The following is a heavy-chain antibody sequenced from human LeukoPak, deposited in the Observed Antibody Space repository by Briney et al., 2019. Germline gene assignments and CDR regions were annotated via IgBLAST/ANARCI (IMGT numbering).Heavy chain of an antibody. CDR2: IIPIFGIA. J-gene: IGHJ6*02. CDR1: GGTFSSYA. V-gene: IGHV1-69*04. CDR3: ARDGYCSGGSCLQAKYYYYYGMDV. Sequence: SVKVSCKASGGTFSSYAISWVRQDPGQGLEWMGRIIPIFGIANYAQKFQGRVTITADKSTSTAYMKLSSLRSEDTAVYYCARDGYCSGGSCLQAKYYYYYGMDVWGQGTTVTVSS. D-gene: IGHD2-15*01.